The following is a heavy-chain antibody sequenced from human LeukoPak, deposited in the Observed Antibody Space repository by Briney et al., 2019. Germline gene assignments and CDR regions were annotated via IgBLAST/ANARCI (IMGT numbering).Heavy chain of an antibody. J-gene: IGHJ4*02. V-gene: IGHV3-23*01. CDR1: GFTFSSYA. CDR2: ISGSGGST. CDR3: AKDPSSYCSSTSCYTDY. Sequence: GGSLRLSCAASGFTFSSYAMSWVRQAPGKGLEWVSAISGSGGSTYYADSVKGRFTISRDNSKNTLYLQMNSLRAEDTAVYYCAKDPSSYCSSTSCYTDYWGQGTLVTVSS. D-gene: IGHD2-2*02.